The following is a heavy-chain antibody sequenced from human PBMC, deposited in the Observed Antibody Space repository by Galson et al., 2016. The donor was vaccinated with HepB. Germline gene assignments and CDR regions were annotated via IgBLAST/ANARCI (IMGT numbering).Heavy chain of an antibody. CDR3: AREESYCSGTSCPDYYYYYYGMDV. V-gene: IGHV1-69*13. J-gene: IGHJ6*02. CDR2: IIPFFGAA. D-gene: IGHD2-2*01. CDR1: GGTFSSYV. Sequence: SVKVSCKASGGTFSSYVISWVRLAPGEGLEWMGGIIPFFGAAHYAQKFRGRVTITADESTSPAYMELSSLSSEDTAVYFCAREESYCSGTSCPDYYYYYYGMDVWGQGTPVTVSS.